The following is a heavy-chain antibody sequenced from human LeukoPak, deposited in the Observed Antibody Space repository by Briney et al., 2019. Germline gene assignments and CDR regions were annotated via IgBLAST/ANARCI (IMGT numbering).Heavy chain of an antibody. CDR2: IYYSGST. Sequence: PSETLSLTCTVSGGSISSYYWSWIRQPPGKGLEWIGYIYYSGSTNYNPSLKSRVTISVDTSKNQFSLKLSSVTAADTAVYYCARLGDYGYVWGSYRSIDYWGQGTLVTVSS. V-gene: IGHV4-59*08. D-gene: IGHD3-16*02. CDR1: GGSISSYY. CDR3: ARLGDYGYVWGSYRSIDY. J-gene: IGHJ4*02.